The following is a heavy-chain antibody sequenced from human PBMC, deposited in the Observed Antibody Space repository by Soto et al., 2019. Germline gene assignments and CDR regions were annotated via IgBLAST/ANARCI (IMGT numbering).Heavy chain of an antibody. V-gene: IGHV4-39*01. J-gene: IGHJ6*02. D-gene: IGHD5-12*01. CDR1: GGSITSSSYY. CDR2: IYYSGST. Sequence: SETLCVTCTVAGGSITSSSYYWGWIRQPPGKGLEWIGSIYYSGSTYYNPSLKSRVTISVDTSKNQFSLKLSSVTAADTAVYYCASVPSRDGYNLSKDYYGMDVWGQGTTVTVSS. CDR3: ASVPSRDGYNLSKDYYGMDV.